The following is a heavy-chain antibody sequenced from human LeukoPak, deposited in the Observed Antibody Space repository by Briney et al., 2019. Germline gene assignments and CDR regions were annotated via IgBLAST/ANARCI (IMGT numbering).Heavy chain of an antibody. CDR3: ARTAMGYQLLTAFDY. CDR2: IYYSGST. CDR1: GGSISSSSYF. D-gene: IGHD2-2*01. J-gene: IGHJ4*02. Sequence: SETLSLTCTVSGGSISSSSYFWGWIRQPPGKGLEWIGSIYYSGSTHYNPSLKSRVTISVDTSKNQFSLKLSSVTAADTAVYYCARTAMGYQLLTAFDYWGQGTLVTVSS. V-gene: IGHV4-39*01.